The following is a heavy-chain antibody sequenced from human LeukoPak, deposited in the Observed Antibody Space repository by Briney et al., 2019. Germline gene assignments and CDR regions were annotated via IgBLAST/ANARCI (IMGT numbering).Heavy chain of an antibody. J-gene: IGHJ4*02. CDR1: GFTFSSYA. D-gene: IGHD6-19*01. CDR3: AKVSPGAGTHDY. CDR2: ISGSGGST. V-gene: IGHV3-23*01. Sequence: HPGGSLRLSCAASGFTFSSYAMSWVRQAPGKGLEWVSAISGSGGSTYYADSVKGRFTISRDNSKTTLYLQMNSLRAEDTAVYYCAKVSPGAGTHDYWGQGTLVTVSS.